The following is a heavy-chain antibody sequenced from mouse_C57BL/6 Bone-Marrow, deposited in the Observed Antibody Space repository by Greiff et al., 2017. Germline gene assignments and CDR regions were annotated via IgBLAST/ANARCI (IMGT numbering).Heavy chain of an antibody. CDR1: GFTFSDFY. Sequence: EVRVGESGGGLVQSGRSLRLSCATSGFTFSDFYMEWVRQAPGKGLEWIAASRNKANDYTTEYSASVKGRFIVSRDTSQSILYLQMNALRAEDTAIYYCARDYGSGAMDYWGQGTSVTVSS. CDR3: ARDYGSGAMDY. CDR2: SRNKANDYTT. V-gene: IGHV7-1*01. J-gene: IGHJ4*01. D-gene: IGHD1-1*01.